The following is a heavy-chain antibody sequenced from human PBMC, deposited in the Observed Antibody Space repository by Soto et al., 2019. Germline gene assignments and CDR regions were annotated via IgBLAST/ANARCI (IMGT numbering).Heavy chain of an antibody. CDR2: IIPILGIA. Sequence: QVQLVQSGAEVKKPGSSVKVSCKASGGTFSSYTISWVRQAPGQGLEWMGRIIPILGIANYAQKFQGRVTITADKSPSTAYMELSSLRSEDTAVYYCARTDSGYDWSTDYWGQGTLVTVSS. D-gene: IGHD5-12*01. J-gene: IGHJ4*02. V-gene: IGHV1-69*02. CDR1: GGTFSSYT. CDR3: ARTDSGYDWSTDY.